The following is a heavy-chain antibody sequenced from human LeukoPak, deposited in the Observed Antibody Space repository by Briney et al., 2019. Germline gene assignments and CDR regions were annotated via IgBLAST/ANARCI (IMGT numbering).Heavy chain of an antibody. J-gene: IGHJ4*02. D-gene: IGHD2-15*01. CDR1: GYRFTTYW. Sequence: GESLKISCKGSGYRFTTYWIAWVRQVPGRALEWMGIIYPGDSDTRYSPSFEGQVTFSADKSINTAYLQWSSLKASDTAIYYCARVVNLSFDYWGQGTLVTASS. CDR3: ARVVNLSFDY. V-gene: IGHV5-51*01. CDR2: IYPGDSDT.